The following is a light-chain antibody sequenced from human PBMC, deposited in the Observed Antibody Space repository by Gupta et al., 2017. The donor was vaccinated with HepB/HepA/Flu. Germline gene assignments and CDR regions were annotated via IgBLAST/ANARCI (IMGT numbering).Light chain of an antibody. CDR2: AAS. CDR1: QGISSW. V-gene: IGKV1-12*01. J-gene: IGKJ2*01. Sequence: DILVTPSPSSVSSSVRGRVAITCRASQGISSWLAWYQQKPGKAPKLLIYAASSLQSGVPARFSGSGSGTDFTLTISRLKPEDFAAYYCQQANRLPHSFGQGTKLEIK. CDR3: QQANRLPHS.